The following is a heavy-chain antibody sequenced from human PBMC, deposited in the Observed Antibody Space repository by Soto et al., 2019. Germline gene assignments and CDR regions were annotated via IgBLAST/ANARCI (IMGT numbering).Heavy chain of an antibody. J-gene: IGHJ6*02. CDR1: GFTFSSYG. D-gene: IGHD2-2*01. CDR2: ISYDGSNK. Sequence: GGSLRLSCAASGFTFSSYGMHWVRQAPGKGLEWVAVISYDGSNKYYADSVKGRFTISRDNPKNTLYLQMNSLRAEDTAVYYCAKRFYGPDVWGQGTTVTVSS. CDR3: AKRFYGPDV. V-gene: IGHV3-30*18.